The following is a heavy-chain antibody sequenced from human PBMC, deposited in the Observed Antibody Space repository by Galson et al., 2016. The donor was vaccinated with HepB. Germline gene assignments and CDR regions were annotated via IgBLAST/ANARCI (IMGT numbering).Heavy chain of an antibody. Sequence: SLRLSCAASGFTFSDTWMSWVRQAPGKGLEWVGRIKSKTDGGTPDYAAPVKGRFTISRVDSRNTLYLQMNSLKTEDTAVYSCTKDRGRVGAAGWFDPWGQGTLVNVSS. CDR2: IKSKTDGGTP. CDR3: TKDRGRVGAAGWFDP. CDR1: GFTFSDTW. V-gene: IGHV3-15*01. D-gene: IGHD1-26*01. J-gene: IGHJ5*02.